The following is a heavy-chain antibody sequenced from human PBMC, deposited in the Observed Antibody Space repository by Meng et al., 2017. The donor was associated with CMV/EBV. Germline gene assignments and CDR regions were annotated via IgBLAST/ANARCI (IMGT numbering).Heavy chain of an antibody. V-gene: IGHV3-13*01. D-gene: IGHD3-3*02. CDR2: IGTAGDT. CDR1: GFTFSSYD. Sequence: GGSLRLSCAASGFTFSSYDMHWVRQATGKGLEWVSAIGTAGDTYYPGSVKGRFTISRDNSKNTLYLQMNSLRAEDTAVYYCAKGMTGARPHFWSGYVHGGPWGQGTLVTVSS. J-gene: IGHJ5*02. CDR3: AKGMTGARPHFWSGYVHGGP.